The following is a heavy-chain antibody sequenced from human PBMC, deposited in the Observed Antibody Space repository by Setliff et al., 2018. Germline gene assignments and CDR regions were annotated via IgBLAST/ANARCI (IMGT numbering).Heavy chain of an antibody. D-gene: IGHD2-8*01. V-gene: IGHV1-18*01. Sequence: ASVKVSCKASGYTLSNSIFSWVRQAPGQGLEWVGWISAYNGKTYSAQKFQDRVTLTTHTSTNMGYLELRDLRSDDTAVYYCLRLVRYCTKIACQATSGAELWGQGTLVTVSS. CDR1: GYTLSNSI. CDR2: ISAYNGKT. CDR3: LRLVRYCTKIACQATSGAEL. J-gene: IGHJ4*02.